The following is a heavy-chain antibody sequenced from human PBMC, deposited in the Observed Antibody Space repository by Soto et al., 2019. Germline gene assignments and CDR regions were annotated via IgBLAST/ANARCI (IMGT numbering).Heavy chain of an antibody. V-gene: IGHV3-64D*06. J-gene: IGHJ4*02. Sequence: EVQLVESGGGLVQPGGSLRLSCSASGFIFSESTIYWVRQVPGKGLEAISAVSTSGRSTYYADSVKDRFTISRDNSKNTLFLQMGSLRPEDTAIYYCVKQEHGLDGVAFDYWGQGTQVTVAS. CDR1: GFIFSEST. CDR2: VSTSGRST. CDR3: VKQEHGLDGVAFDY. D-gene: IGHD2-15*01.